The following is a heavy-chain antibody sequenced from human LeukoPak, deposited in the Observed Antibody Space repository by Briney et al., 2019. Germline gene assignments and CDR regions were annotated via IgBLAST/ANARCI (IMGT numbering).Heavy chain of an antibody. CDR1: GGSFSGYY. V-gene: IGHV4-34*01. D-gene: IGHD3-10*01. CDR3: ARLYYYGSGSTRYYYYYYMDV. CDR2: INHSGST. Sequence: SETLSLTCAVYGGSFSGYYWSWIRQPPGKGLEWIGEINHSGSTNYNPSLKSRVTISVDTSKDQFSLKLSSVTAADTAVYYCARLYYYGSGSTRYYYYYYMDVWGKGTTVTVPS. J-gene: IGHJ6*03.